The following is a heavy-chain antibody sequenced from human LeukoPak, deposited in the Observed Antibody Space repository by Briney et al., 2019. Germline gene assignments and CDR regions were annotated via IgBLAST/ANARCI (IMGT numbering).Heavy chain of an antibody. CDR1: GFTFSRYA. V-gene: IGHV3-23*01. CDR3: AKVSNWLDY. CDR2: ISGSGGNT. J-gene: IGHJ4*02. D-gene: IGHD7-27*01. Sequence: GGSLRLSCAASGFTFSRYALSWVRQAPGKGLEWVSAISGSGGNTYYADSVKGRFTIPRDNSKNTLYLQMNSLRDEDTAVYYCAKVSNWLDYWGQGTLVTVSS.